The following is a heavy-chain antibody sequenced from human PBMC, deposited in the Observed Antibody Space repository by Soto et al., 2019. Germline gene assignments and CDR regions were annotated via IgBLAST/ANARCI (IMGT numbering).Heavy chain of an antibody. J-gene: IGHJ6*02. CDR3: AREVNNYYGMEV. CDR1: GASISSDDYY. CDR2: ISYSGGT. V-gene: IGHV4-30-4*01. Sequence: QVQLQESGPGLVKPSQTLSLTCSISGASISSDDYYWSWFRQPPGKGLEWIGYISYSGGTYYNPSIQSRITISVDTSKTQFSLIPSSVTAADTAVFYCAREVNNYYGMEVWGQGTTVTVSS.